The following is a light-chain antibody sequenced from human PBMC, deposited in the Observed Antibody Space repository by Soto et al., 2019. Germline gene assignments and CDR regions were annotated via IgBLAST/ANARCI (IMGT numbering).Light chain of an antibody. Sequence: DIVMTQSPLSLPFTRGEPASISCRSSQSLLHSNGYNYLDWYLQKPGQSPQLLIYLGSNRASGVPDRFRGSGSGTDFTLKISRVEAEDVGVYYCMQALQTWTFGQGTKVEI. V-gene: IGKV2-28*01. CDR1: QSLLHSNGYNY. J-gene: IGKJ1*01. CDR2: LGS. CDR3: MQALQTWT.